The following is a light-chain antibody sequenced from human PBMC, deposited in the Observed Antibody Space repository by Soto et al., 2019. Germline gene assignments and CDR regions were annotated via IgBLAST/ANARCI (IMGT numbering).Light chain of an antibody. CDR2: GAS. CDR3: QQYKNYLT. J-gene: IGKJ1*01. V-gene: IGKV1-5*01. Sequence: DIQTTQSPSTLSASVGDRVTFTCRASQSVSIWLAWYQQKPGKAPKLLISGASTLESGVPSRFSGSGSGTEFTLTISSLQPDDFATYYCQQYKNYLTFGQGTKVDIK. CDR1: QSVSIW.